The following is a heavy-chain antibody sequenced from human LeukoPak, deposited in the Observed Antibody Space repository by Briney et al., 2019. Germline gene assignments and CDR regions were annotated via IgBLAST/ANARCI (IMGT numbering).Heavy chain of an antibody. Sequence: ASVKVSCKASGYSFTGYYIQWVRQAPGQGLEWMGWINPNSGDTNYAQKFQGSVTITRDTSIRTAYMELSRLRSDDTAMYYCARERILRGNSYNGVDVWGQGTTVTVSS. J-gene: IGHJ6*02. CDR1: GYSFTGYY. D-gene: IGHD3-10*01. CDR3: ARERILRGNSYNGVDV. CDR2: INPNSGDT. V-gene: IGHV1-2*02.